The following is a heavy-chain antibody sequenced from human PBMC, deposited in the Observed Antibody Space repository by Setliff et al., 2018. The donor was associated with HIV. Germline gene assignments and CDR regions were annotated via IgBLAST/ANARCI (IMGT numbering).Heavy chain of an antibody. CDR2: IYYSGST. J-gene: IGHJ6*02. Sequence: PSETLSLTCTVSGGSITSGTYYWNWNRQHPGKGLEWIGYIYYSGSTYYNPSLKSRITISVDTSKNQFSLTLNSVTAADTAVYYCARDEGVVAATETYYYNGLDVWGQGTTVTVSS. CDR1: GGSITSGTYY. V-gene: IGHV4-31*03. CDR3: ARDEGVVAATETYYYNGLDV. D-gene: IGHD2-15*01.